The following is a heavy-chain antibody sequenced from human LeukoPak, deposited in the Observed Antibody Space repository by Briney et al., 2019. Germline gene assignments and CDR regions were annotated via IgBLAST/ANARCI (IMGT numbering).Heavy chain of an antibody. J-gene: IGHJ5*02. Sequence: GGSLRLSCAASGFTFSSYAMHWVRQAPGKGLEWVAVISYDGSNKYYADSVKGRFTISRDNSKNTLYLQMNSLRDEDTAMYFCATDGLTGRTDGTLETWGQGTLVTVSS. D-gene: IGHD1-20*01. CDR3: ATDGLTGRTDGTLET. CDR1: GFTFSSYA. V-gene: IGHV3-30-3*01. CDR2: ISYDGSNK.